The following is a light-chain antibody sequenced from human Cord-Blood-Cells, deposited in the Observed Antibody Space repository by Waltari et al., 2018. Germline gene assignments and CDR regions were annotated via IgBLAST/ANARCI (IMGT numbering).Light chain of an antibody. CDR3: CSYAGSSTWV. Sequence: QSALTQPASVSGSPGQSITISCTGTSSDVGSYKLVSWYQQQPGKAPKLVIYEGSKRPSGVSNRFSGSKSGNTASLTISGLQAEDEADYYCCSYAGSSTWVFGGVTKLTVL. CDR1: SSDVGSYKL. J-gene: IGLJ3*02. V-gene: IGLV2-23*01. CDR2: EGS.